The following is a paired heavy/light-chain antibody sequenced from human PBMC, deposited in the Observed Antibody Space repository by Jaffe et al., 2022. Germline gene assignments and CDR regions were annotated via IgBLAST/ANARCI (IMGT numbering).Heavy chain of an antibody. D-gene: IGHD2-15*01. CDR2: IRYDGSNK. Sequence: QVQLVESGGGVVQPGGSLRLSCAASGFTFSSYGMHWVRQAPGKGLEWVAFIRYDGSNKYYADSVKGRFTISRDNSKNTLYLQMNSLRAEDTAVYYCAKDSSSLEGYCSGGSCYFSTHEPGYFDYWGQGTLVTVSS. CDR3: AKDSSSLEGYCSGGSCYFSTHEPGYFDY. V-gene: IGHV3-30*02. J-gene: IGHJ4*02. CDR1: GFTFSSYG.
Light chain of an antibody. CDR2: DAS. Sequence: EIVLTQSPATLSLSPGERATLSCRASQSVSSYLAWYQQKPGQAPRLLIYDASNRATGIPARFSGSGSGTDFTLTISSLEPEDFAVYYCQQRSNWPPGTFGQGTRLEIK. J-gene: IGKJ5*01. CDR1: QSVSSY. V-gene: IGKV3-11*01. CDR3: QQRSNWPPGT.